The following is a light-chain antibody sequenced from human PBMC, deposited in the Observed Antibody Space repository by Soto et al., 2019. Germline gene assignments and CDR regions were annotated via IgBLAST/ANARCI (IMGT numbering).Light chain of an antibody. V-gene: IGKV3-15*01. J-gene: IGKJ2*01. CDR2: DAS. Sequence: EIVMTQSPATLSVSPGERATLSCRASQSVNSNLAWYQHKPGQAPRLLIYDASTRATGIPARFSGSGSGTEFTLIISSLQSEDFAVYYCQQYNNWPPLTFGQGSQLEIK. CDR1: QSVNSN. CDR3: QQYNNWPPLT.